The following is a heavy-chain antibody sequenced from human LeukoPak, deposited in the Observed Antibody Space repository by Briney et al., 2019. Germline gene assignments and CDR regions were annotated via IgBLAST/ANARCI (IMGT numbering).Heavy chain of an antibody. CDR2: INPSGGST. D-gene: IGHD6-19*01. CDR3: ARGEAVAGSTYYYYYYMDV. Sequence: ASVKVSCKASGYTFTSYYMHWVRQAPGQGLEWMGIINPSGGSTSYAQKFQGRVTMTRDMSTSTVYMELSSLRSEDTAVYYCARGEAVAGSTYYYYYYMDVWGKGTTVTVSS. CDR1: GYTFTSYY. J-gene: IGHJ6*03. V-gene: IGHV1-46*01.